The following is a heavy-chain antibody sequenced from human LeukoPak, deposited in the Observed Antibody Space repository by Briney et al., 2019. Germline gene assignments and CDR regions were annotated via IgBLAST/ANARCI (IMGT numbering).Heavy chain of an antibody. V-gene: IGHV1-8*01. J-gene: IGHJ4*02. Sequence: ASVKVSCKASGYTFTSYDINWVRQATGQGLEWMGWMNPNNGNTGYAQKFQGRVTMTRNTSISTAYMELSSLRSEDTAVYYCARPSDGSYNWNDGALDYWGQGTLVTVSS. CDR2: MNPNNGNT. CDR3: ARPSDGSYNWNDGALDY. D-gene: IGHD1-20*01. CDR1: GYTFTSYD.